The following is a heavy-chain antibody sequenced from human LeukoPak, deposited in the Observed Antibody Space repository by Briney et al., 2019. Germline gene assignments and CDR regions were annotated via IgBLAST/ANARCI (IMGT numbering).Heavy chain of an antibody. Sequence: GESLKISCQAAGYTFTSYWIGWVRQMPGKGLEWMGIIYPGDSDTKYSPSFLGQVTISVDKSISTAYLQWSSLKASDTAMYYCARPYDSSGYWGGFDYWGQGTLVTVSS. CDR3: ARPYDSSGYWGGFDY. CDR2: IYPGDSDT. D-gene: IGHD3-22*01. CDR1: GYTFTSYW. V-gene: IGHV5-51*01. J-gene: IGHJ4*02.